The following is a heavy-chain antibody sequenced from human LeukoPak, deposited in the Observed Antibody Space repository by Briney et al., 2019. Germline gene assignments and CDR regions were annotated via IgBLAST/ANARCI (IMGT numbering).Heavy chain of an antibody. CDR3: AKDPSGWYVAFDY. J-gene: IGHJ4*02. Sequence: GGSLRLSCAASGFTFDDYGMSWVRQAPGKGLEWVSGINWNGGSTGYADSVKGRFTISRDNAKNTLYLQMNSLRAEDTAVYCCAKDPSGWYVAFDYWGQGTLVTVSS. CDR2: INWNGGST. D-gene: IGHD6-19*01. V-gene: IGHV3-20*04. CDR1: GFTFDDYG.